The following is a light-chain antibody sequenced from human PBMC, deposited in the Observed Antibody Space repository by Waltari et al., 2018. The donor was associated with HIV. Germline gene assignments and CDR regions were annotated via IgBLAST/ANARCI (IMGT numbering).Light chain of an antibody. V-gene: IGLV1-40*01. J-gene: IGLJ2*01. CDR1: RPTTGAGEC. CDR2: SDI. Sequence: QSDPPQPPSVSGAPGLRVTNSSTEDRPTTGAGECETGHQHHPGPAPKPLLQSDINRPSGVPDRFSGSKSGTSASLVITGLQAEDEADYYCQSYDSSLRASVFGGGTKLTVL. CDR3: QSYDSSLRASV.